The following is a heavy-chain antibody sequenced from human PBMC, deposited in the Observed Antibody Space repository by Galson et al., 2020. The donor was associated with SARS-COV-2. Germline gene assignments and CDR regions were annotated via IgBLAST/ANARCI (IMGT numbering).Heavy chain of an antibody. CDR1: GGSFSAYY. CDR3: ARGLNAIEMATIFDR. J-gene: IGHJ4*02. V-gene: IGHV4-34*01. Sequence: SETLSLTCAVSGGSFSAYYWSWIRQPPGKGLEWIGQIHHSGKTNYYQSLESRVTMSVDKSKNQFSLKLTSVTAADTAVYYCARGLNAIEMATIFDRWGEGTLVTVSS. D-gene: IGHD5-12*01. CDR2: IHHSGKT.